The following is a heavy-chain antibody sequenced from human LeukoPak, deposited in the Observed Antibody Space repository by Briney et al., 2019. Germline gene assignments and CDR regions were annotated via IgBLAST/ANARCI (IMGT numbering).Heavy chain of an antibody. CDR3: ASYYDSSGYYSHYYYGIDV. J-gene: IGHJ6*02. CDR2: ISSSSSYI. V-gene: IGHV3-21*01. D-gene: IGHD3-22*01. CDR1: GFTFSSYS. Sequence: GGSLRLSCAASGFTFSSYSMNWVRQAPGKGLEWVSSISSSSSYIYYADSVKGRFTISRDNAKNSLYLQMNSLRAEDTAVYYCASYYDSSGYYSHYYYGIDVWGQGTTVTVSS.